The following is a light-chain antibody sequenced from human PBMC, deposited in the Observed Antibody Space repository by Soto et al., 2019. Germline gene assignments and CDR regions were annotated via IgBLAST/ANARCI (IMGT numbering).Light chain of an antibody. CDR2: GTA. CDR1: QTVGGR. CDR3: QQRYNWPIT. J-gene: IGKJ5*01. V-gene: IGKV3-15*01. Sequence: DIVVTQSPATLSVSPGERATLSCKAGQTVGGRLAWYQHRPGQAPRCLVYGTATRATGIPGRFSGSGSGTEFTLTINGLQSEDFSVYYCQQRYNWPITFGQGTRLEI.